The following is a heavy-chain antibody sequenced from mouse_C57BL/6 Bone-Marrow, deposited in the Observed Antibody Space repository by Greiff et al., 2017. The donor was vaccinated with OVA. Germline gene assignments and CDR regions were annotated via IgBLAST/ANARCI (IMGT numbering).Heavy chain of an antibody. CDR2: IYPGDGDT. V-gene: IGHV1-82*01. D-gene: IGHD2-5*01. CDR1: GYAFSSSW. Sequence: QVHVKQSGPELVKPGASVKISCKASGYAFSSSWMNWVKPRPGKGLEWIGRIYPGDGDTNYNGKFKGKATLTADKSSSTAYMQLSSQTSEDSAFYFCTRLYSNYEAWFAYWGQGTLVTVSA. CDR3: TRLYSNYEAWFAY. J-gene: IGHJ3*01.